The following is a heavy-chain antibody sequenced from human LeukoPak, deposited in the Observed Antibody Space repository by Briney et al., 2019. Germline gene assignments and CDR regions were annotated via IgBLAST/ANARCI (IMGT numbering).Heavy chain of an antibody. J-gene: IGHJ4*02. CDR2: IDPNSGGT. CDR1: GYTFTGYY. CDR3: ATFQRAAVAGFYY. D-gene: IGHD6-19*01. Sequence: ASVKVSCKASGYTFTGYYMHWVRQAPGQGLEWMGWIDPNSGGTNYAQKFQGRVTMTRDTSISTAYMELSRLRSDDTAVYYCATFQRAAVAGFYYWGQGTLVTVSS. V-gene: IGHV1-2*02.